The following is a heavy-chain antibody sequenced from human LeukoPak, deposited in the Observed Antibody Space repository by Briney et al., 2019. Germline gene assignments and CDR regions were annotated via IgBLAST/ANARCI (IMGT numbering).Heavy chain of an antibody. V-gene: IGHV3-7*03. CDR3: ARVNYGLDI. CDR2: IKRDGSEQ. J-gene: IGHJ4*02. D-gene: IGHD3-10*01. CDR1: GFNFNNYW. Sequence: GGSLRLSCAASGFNFNNYWMNWNRQAPGKGLEWVASIKRDGSEQRYVDSVEGRFTISRDSAKSSLFLHMNSLRVEDTALYYCARVNYGLDIWGQGTPVTVSS.